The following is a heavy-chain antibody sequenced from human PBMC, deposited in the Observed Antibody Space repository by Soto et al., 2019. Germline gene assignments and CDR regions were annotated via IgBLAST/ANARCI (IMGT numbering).Heavy chain of an antibody. CDR3: SRDLKAMAHYYYYGMDV. Sequence: QVQLVESGGGVVQPGRSLRLSCAASGFTFSSYGMHWVRQAPGKGLEWVAVIWYDGSNKYYADSVKGRFTISRDNSKNTLYLQMNSLRGEDTAVYYCSRDLKAMAHYYYYGMDVWGQGTTVTVSS. J-gene: IGHJ6*02. V-gene: IGHV3-33*01. CDR2: IWYDGSNK. D-gene: IGHD5-18*01. CDR1: GFTFSSYG.